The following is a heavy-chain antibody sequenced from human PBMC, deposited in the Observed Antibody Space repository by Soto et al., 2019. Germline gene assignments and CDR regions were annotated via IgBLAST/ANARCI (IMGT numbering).Heavy chain of an antibody. CDR2: IKQDGSDK. J-gene: IGHJ4*02. Sequence: PGGSLRLSCAASGFNFDNYWMAWVRQAPGKGLEWVANIKQDGSDKNYVDSVKGRFTISRDNAKNSLYLQMNSLRAEDSDVYSCARDTTGILDYWGQGTLVTVSS. V-gene: IGHV3-7*01. CDR3: ARDTTGILDY. CDR1: GFNFDNYW. D-gene: IGHD1-1*01.